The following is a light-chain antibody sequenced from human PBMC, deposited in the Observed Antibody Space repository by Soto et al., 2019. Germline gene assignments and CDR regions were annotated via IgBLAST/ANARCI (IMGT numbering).Light chain of an antibody. CDR2: AAS. CDR1: QDIRND. Sequence: DIQMTQSPSSLSASVGDRVTITCRASQDIRNDLGWYQPKPGKAPKRLISAASSLQSGVPSRFSGSGSGTEFTLTISSLQPEDFATYYCLQHTSFPWTFGQGTKVEIK. CDR3: LQHTSFPWT. J-gene: IGKJ1*01. V-gene: IGKV1-17*01.